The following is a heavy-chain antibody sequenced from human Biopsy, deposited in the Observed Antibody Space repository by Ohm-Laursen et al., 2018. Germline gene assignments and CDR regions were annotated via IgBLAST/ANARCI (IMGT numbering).Heavy chain of an antibody. J-gene: IGHJ5*02. Sequence: SLRLSCAASGFTYTTFAMSWVRQAPGKGPEWVSTISANGATSYYADSVKGRFTISRDNSKNTLYLQMSSVRADDTAIYCCAKGGSITIFGVVINNCFDPWGQGTRVTVSS. CDR3: AKGGSITIFGVVINNCFDP. CDR2: ISANGATS. D-gene: IGHD3-3*01. CDR1: GFTYTTFA. V-gene: IGHV3-23*01.